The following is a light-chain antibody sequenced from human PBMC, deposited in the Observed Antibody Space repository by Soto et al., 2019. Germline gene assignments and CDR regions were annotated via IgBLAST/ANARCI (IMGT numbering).Light chain of an antibody. CDR2: EVS. CDR3: CLYPGSVYV. CDR1: SSDVGSYNL. Sequence: QSALTQPASVSGSPGQSITISCTGTSSDVGSYNLVSCYQQPPGKAPKLMIYEVSKRPSGVSTRFSGSKSGNTASLTLPRLQAEDEAYYSCCLYPGSVYVFGTGTKLTVL. V-gene: IGLV2-23*02. J-gene: IGLJ1*01.